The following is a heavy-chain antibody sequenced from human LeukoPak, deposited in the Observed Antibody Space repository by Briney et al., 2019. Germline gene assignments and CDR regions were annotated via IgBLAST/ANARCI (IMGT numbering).Heavy chain of an antibody. D-gene: IGHD2-2*01. CDR3: ARDRTDYCSSTSCYWFDP. CDR2: IKQDGSEK. V-gene: IGHV3-7*01. Sequence: PGGSLRLSCAASGFTFSSYWMSWVRQAPGKGLEWVANIKQDGSEKYYVDSVKGRFTISRDNAKNSLYLQMNSLRAEDTAVYYCARDRTDYCSSTSCYWFDPWGQGTLVTVSS. J-gene: IGHJ5*02. CDR1: GFTFSSYW.